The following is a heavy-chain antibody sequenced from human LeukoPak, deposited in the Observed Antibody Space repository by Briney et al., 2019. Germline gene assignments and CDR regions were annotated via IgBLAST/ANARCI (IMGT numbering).Heavy chain of an antibody. V-gene: IGHV1-46*03. CDR2: INPSGGST. CDR3: ARETTVTDWFDP. D-gene: IGHD4-11*01. Sequence: ASVKVSCKASGYTFTSYYMHWVRQAPGQGLEWMGIINPSGGSTSYAQKFQGRVTMTRDTSTSTVYMELSSLRSEDTAVYYCARETTVTDWFDPLGPGNPGHRLL. J-gene: IGHJ5*02. CDR1: GYTFTSYY.